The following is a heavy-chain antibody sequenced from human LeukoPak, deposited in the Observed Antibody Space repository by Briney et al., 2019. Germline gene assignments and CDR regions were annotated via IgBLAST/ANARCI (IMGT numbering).Heavy chain of an antibody. CDR1: GFTFSSYG. D-gene: IGHD3-10*01. V-gene: IGHV3-30*02. J-gene: IGHJ6*03. Sequence: GGSLRLSCASSGFTFSSYGIHWVRQAPGKGLEWVAFIRNDGSNKYYADSVKGRITISRDNSKNTLYLQMNSLRAEDTAVYYCAKSANYYGSGSYPKYYYYMDVWGKGTTVTVSS. CDR2: IRNDGSNK. CDR3: AKSANYYGSGSYPKYYYYMDV.